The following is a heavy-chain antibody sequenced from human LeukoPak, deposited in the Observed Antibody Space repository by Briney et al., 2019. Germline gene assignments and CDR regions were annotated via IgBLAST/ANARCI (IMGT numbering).Heavy chain of an antibody. CDR1: GYSFTSNV. D-gene: IGHD2-15*01. J-gene: IGHJ4*02. CDR3: ARGYCSGGSCYFDY. V-gene: IGHV1-69*06. CDR2: IIPIFGTA. Sequence: WASVKVSCKASGYSFTSNVISWVRQAPGQGLEWMGWIIPIFGTANYAQKFQGRVTITADKSTSTAYMELRSLRSDDTAVYYCARGYCSGGSCYFDYWGQGTLVTVSS.